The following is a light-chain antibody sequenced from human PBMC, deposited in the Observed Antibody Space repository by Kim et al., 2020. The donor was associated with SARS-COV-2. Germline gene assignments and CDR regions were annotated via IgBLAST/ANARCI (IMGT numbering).Light chain of an antibody. J-gene: IGKJ2*03. CDR2: GAS. Sequence: EIVLTQSPGTLSLSPGERATLSCRASQSVSSSYLAWYQQKPGQAPRLLIYGASSRATGIPDRFSGSGSGTDFTLTISRLEPEDFAVYYRQQYGSLYSFGQGTKLEI. CDR3: QQYGSLYS. CDR1: QSVSSSY. V-gene: IGKV3-20*01.